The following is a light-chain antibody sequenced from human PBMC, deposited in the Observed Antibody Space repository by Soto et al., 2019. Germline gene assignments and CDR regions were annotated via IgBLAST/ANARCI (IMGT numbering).Light chain of an antibody. J-gene: IGKJ3*01. CDR3: QQRKNRVT. V-gene: IGKV3-11*01. CDR1: QTVGNY. CDR2: DAS. Sequence: EIVLTQSPATLSLSPGGRATLSCRASQTVGNYLAWYQQKPGQAPRLLIYDASSRATGVPARFSGSGSGTDFTLTISSLEPEHFAVYYCQQRKNRVTFGPGTTVDIK.